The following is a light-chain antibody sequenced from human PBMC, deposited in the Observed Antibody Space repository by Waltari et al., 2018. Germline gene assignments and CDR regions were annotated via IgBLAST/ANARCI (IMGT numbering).Light chain of an antibody. CDR3: CSYTTSNTWV. CDR1: SSDVGGYNY. Sequence: QSAPTQPPSVSGSPGQSVTISCTGTSSDVGGYNYVSWYQHHPGKAPKLMIYGVSNRPSGVSDRFSGSNSGNTPSLTISGLQAEDEADYYCCSYTTSNTWVFGGGTRLTVL. V-gene: IGLV2-14*03. CDR2: GVS. J-gene: IGLJ2*01.